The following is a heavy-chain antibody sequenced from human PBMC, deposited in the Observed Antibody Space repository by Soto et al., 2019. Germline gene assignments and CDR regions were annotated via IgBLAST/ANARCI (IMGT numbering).Heavy chain of an antibody. Sequence: SETLSLTCTVSGGSISSGGYYWSWIRQHPGKGLEWIGYIYYSGSTYYNPSLKSRVTISVDTSKNQFSLKLSSVTAADTAVYYCARHRNYNSSGYSYYYGMDVWGQGTTVTVS. D-gene: IGHD3-22*01. CDR1: GGSISSGGYY. CDR2: IYYSGST. J-gene: IGHJ6*02. V-gene: IGHV4-31*03. CDR3: ARHRNYNSSGYSYYYGMDV.